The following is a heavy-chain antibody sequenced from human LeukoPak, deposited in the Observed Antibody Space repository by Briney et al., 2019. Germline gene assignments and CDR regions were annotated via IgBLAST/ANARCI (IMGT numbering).Heavy chain of an antibody. CDR1: GFTFSSYS. Sequence: SGGSLRLSCAASGFTFSSYSMTWVRQAPGKGLEWVSSITSSGSGSTNSIYYADSVKGRFTISRDNAKNSLYLQMTSLRADDTAVYYCARGGRMLWFGEFYWGQGTLVTVSS. CDR2: ITSSGSGSTNSI. D-gene: IGHD3-10*01. V-gene: IGHV3-21*01. CDR3: ARGGRMLWFGEFY. J-gene: IGHJ4*02.